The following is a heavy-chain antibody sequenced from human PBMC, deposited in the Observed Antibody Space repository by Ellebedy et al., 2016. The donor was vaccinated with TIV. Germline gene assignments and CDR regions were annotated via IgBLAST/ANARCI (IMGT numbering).Heavy chain of an antibody. J-gene: IGHJ3*02. CDR3: ASGYCSGGSCYLGAFDI. CDR2: IYYSGST. D-gene: IGHD2-15*01. V-gene: IGHV4-59*08. CDR1: GGSISSYY. Sequence: MPSETLSLTCTVSGGSISSYYWSWIRQPPGKGLEWIGYIYYSGSTYYNPSLKSRVTISVDTSKNQFSLKLSSVTAADTAVYYCASGYCSGGSCYLGAFDIWGQGTMVTVSS.